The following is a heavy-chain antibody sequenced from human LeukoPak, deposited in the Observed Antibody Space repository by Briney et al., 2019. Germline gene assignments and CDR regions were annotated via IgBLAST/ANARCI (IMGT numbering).Heavy chain of an antibody. V-gene: IGHV3-7*03. CDR2: IKQDGSEK. Sequence: GGSLRLSCAASGFTFSSYWMSWVRQAPGKGLEWVANIKQDGSEKYYVVSVKGRFTISRDNAKNSLYLQMNSLRAEDTAVYYCARFASSGRPGYFDYWGQGTLVTVSS. CDR3: ARFASSGRPGYFDY. D-gene: IGHD6-19*01. CDR1: GFTFSSYW. J-gene: IGHJ4*02.